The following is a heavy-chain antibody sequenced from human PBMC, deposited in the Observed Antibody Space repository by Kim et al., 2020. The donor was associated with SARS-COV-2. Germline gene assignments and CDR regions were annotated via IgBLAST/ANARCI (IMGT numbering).Heavy chain of an antibody. Sequence: ASVKVSCKASGYTFTSYYMHWVRQAPGQGLEWMGIINPSGGSTSYAQKFQGRVTMTRDTSTSTVYMELSSLRSEDTAVYYCARVAAAGIILYYFDYWGQGTLVTVSS. D-gene: IGHD6-13*01. CDR2: INPSGGST. J-gene: IGHJ4*02. V-gene: IGHV1-46*01. CDR3: ARVAAAGIILYYFDY. CDR1: GYTFTSYY.